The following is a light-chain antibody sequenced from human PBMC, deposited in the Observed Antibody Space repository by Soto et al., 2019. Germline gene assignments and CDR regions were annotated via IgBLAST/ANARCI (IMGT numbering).Light chain of an antibody. J-gene: IGLJ1*01. Sequence: QSALTQPASVSGSPGQSITISCTGTSSDVGGYNYVSWYQHHPGKAPKLMIYEVTNRPSGVSIRFSGSKSGTTASLTISGLQAEDGADYYCLSFTSSFTYIFGTGTKVTVL. CDR1: SSDVGGYNY. V-gene: IGLV2-14*01. CDR3: LSFTSSFTYI. CDR2: EVT.